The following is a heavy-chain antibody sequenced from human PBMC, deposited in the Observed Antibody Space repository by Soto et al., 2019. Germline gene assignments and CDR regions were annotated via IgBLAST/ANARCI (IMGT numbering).Heavy chain of an antibody. CDR3: AKDGGGWATIMGSYYYYGMDV. D-gene: IGHD5-12*01. V-gene: IGHV3-23*01. CDR1: GFTFSSYA. J-gene: IGHJ6*02. CDR2: ISGSGGST. Sequence: GGSLRLSCAASGFTFSSYAMSWVRQAPGKGLEWVSAISGSGGSTYYADSVKGRFTISRDNSKNTLYLQMNSLRAEDTAVYYCAKDGGGWATIMGSYYYYGMDVWGQGTTVTVSS.